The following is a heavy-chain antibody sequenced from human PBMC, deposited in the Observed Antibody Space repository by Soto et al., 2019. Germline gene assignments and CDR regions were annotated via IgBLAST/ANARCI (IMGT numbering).Heavy chain of an antibody. CDR1: GGSISSGDYY. J-gene: IGHJ5*02. CDR2: IYYRGST. CDR3: ARIPARNCITTTCYTFDP. Sequence: PSETLSLTCSVSGGSISSGDYYWGWIRQPPGKGLQWIGSIYYRGSTYYNPSLKSRVTISVDTSKNQFSLKLSSVTAADTAVYYCARIPARNCITTTCYTFDPWGQGTLVTVSS. D-gene: IGHD2-2*01. V-gene: IGHV4-39*01.